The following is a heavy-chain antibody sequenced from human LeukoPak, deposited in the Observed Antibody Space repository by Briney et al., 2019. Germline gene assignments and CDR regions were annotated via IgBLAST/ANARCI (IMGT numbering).Heavy chain of an antibody. J-gene: IGHJ4*02. Sequence: PSETLSLTCTVSGGSISSSSYYWGWLRQPPGTGLEWIGSIYYSGSTYYNPSLKSRVTISVDTSKNQFSLKLSSVTAADTAVYYCARSQGIAAAGTYWGQGTLVTVSS. CDR1: GGSISSSSYY. CDR3: ARSQGIAAAGTY. CDR2: IYYSGST. V-gene: IGHV4-39*01. D-gene: IGHD6-13*01.